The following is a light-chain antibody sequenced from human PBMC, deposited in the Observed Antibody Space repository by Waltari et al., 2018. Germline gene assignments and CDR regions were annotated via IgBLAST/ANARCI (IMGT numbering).Light chain of an antibody. CDR1: ESVLYSSNNKNH. CDR3: QQYYNTPLT. Sequence: DIVMTQSPASLAVSLCARATINCKTSESVLYSSNNKNHLAWYQQKPGQPPKLLIYWASTRKSGVPDRFSGSGSETDFTLTVSSLQAEDVAVYYCQQYYNTPLTFGGGTKVEIK. J-gene: IGKJ4*01. V-gene: IGKV4-1*01. CDR2: WAS.